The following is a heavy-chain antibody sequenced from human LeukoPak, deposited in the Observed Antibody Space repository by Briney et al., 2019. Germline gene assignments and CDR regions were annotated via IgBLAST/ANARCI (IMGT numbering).Heavy chain of an antibody. CDR3: ARDLSWQQLPPGYYYYGMDV. CDR2: IIPILGIA. CDR1: GGTFSSYA. D-gene: IGHD6-13*01. V-gene: IGHV1-69*04. J-gene: IGHJ6*02. Sequence: SVKVSCKASGGTFSSYAISWVRQAPGQGLEWMGRIIPILGIANYAQKFQGRVTITADKSTSTAYMELSSLRSEDTAVYYCARDLSWQQLPPGYYYYGMDVWGQGTTVTVSS.